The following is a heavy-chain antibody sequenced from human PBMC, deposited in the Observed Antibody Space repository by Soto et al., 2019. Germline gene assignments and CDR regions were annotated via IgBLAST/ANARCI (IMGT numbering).Heavy chain of an antibody. CDR1: GCTFTDYF. Sequence: ASVKVSCKASGCTFTDYFIHWVRQAPGQGLEWMGWINPNSGGTNYVQKFQGRVTMTRDTSISTVYMELSRLRSDDTAVYYCASSTSSYLRPDYWGQGTLVTVSS. D-gene: IGHD6-6*01. CDR2: INPNSGGT. J-gene: IGHJ4*02. V-gene: IGHV1-2*02. CDR3: ASSTSSYLRPDY.